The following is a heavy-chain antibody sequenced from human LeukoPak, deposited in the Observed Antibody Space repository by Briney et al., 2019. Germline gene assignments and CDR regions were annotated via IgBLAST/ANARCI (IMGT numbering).Heavy chain of an antibody. CDR3: ARGYEYYGSGSYSDY. V-gene: IGHV3-21*01. Sequence: GGSLRLSCAASGFTFSSYSMNWVRQAPGKGLEWVSSISSSGSYIYYADSVRGRFTISRDNAKNSLYLQMNSLRAEDTAVYYCARGYEYYGSGSYSDYWGQGTLVTVSS. J-gene: IGHJ4*02. CDR1: GFTFSSYS. CDR2: ISSSGSYI. D-gene: IGHD3-10*01.